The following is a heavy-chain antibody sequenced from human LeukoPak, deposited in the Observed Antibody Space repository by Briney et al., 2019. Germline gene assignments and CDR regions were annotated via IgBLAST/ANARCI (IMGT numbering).Heavy chain of an antibody. CDR2: IYTSGST. V-gene: IGHV4-4*07. CDR3: ARGYSGNYLRFDP. D-gene: IGHD1-26*01. CDR1: GGSFSSSY. Sequence: SETLSLTCTVSGGSFSSSYWSWIRQPAGKGLELIGRIYTSGSTNFNPSLKSRVTISIDKPKNQISLKLNSVTAADTAVYYCARGYSGNYLRFDPWGQGTLVTVSS. J-gene: IGHJ5*02.